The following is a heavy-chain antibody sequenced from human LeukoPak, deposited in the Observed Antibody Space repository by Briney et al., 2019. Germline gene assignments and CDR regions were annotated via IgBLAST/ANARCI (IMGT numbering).Heavy chain of an antibody. CDR2: ISSSSSSI. CDR1: GFPFSSYS. V-gene: IGHV3-21*01. Sequence: PGGSLRLSCAASGFPFSSYSMNWVRQAPGKGLEWVSSISSSSSSISYADSVKGRFTISRDNAKNSLYLQMNSLRAEDTAVYYCARAEWWYWGQGTLVTVSS. D-gene: IGHD2-8*01. J-gene: IGHJ4*02. CDR3: ARAEWWY.